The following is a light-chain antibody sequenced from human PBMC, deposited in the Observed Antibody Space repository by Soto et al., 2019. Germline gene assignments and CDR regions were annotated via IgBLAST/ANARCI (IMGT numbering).Light chain of an antibody. V-gene: IGKV3-11*01. J-gene: IGKJ5*01. CDR1: QSVSSY. CDR3: QQRRN. CDR2: DAS. Sequence: EIVLTQSPATLSLSPGERDTLSCRASQSVSSYLAWYQQKPGQAPRLLIYDASNRATGIPARFSGSGSGTDFTLTISSLEPEDFAVYYCQQRRNFGQGTRLEIK.